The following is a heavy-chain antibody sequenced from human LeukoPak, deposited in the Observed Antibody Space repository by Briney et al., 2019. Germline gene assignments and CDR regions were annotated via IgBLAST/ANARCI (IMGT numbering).Heavy chain of an antibody. CDR1: GGSITSSHW. V-gene: IGHV4-4*02. D-gene: IGHD6-6*01. CDR3: ARARPWVDY. CDR2: VYHSGST. J-gene: IGHJ4*02. Sequence: SGTPSLTCAVSGGSITSSHWWTWVRQAPGQGLEWIGEVYHSGSTNYNPSLKSRVTISIDNTKSHFFLKLSSLTAADTAVYYCARARPWVDYWGQGILVTVSS.